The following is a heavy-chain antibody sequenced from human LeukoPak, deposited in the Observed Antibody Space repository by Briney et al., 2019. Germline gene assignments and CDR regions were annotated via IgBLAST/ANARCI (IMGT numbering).Heavy chain of an antibody. CDR3: AREYRVVVTAIPLDYGMDV. V-gene: IGHV1-46*01. CDR1: GYTFTSYG. CDR2: INPSGGST. Sequence: ASVKVSCKASGYTFTSYGISWVRQAPGQGLEWMGIINPSGGSTSYAQKFQGRVTMTRDTSTSTVYMELSSLRSEDTAVYYCAREYRVVVTAIPLDYGMDVWGQGTTVTVSS. D-gene: IGHD2-21*02. J-gene: IGHJ6*02.